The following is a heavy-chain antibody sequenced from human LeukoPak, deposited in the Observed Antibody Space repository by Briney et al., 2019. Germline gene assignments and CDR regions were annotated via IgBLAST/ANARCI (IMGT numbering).Heavy chain of an antibody. D-gene: IGHD1-1*01. J-gene: IGHJ4*02. CDR3: ARDHNYTFDN. CDR1: GFPFSDYS. Sequence: GGSLRLSCTASGFPFSDYSMNWVRQAPGKGLEWISYIGISSGNTKYADSVRGRFTISADNAKNSLYLQMNSLRVEDTAVYYCARDHNYTFDNWGQGTLVSVSS. CDR2: IGISSGNT. V-gene: IGHV3-48*04.